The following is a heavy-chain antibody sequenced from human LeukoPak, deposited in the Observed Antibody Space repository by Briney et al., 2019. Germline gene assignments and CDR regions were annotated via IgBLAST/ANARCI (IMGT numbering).Heavy chain of an antibody. D-gene: IGHD2-2*01. V-gene: IGHV3-21*01. CDR3: ARSLGSCSTTTCYDNWFDP. J-gene: IGHJ5*02. CDR2: ISSSGVYI. CDR1: GFTFSSYR. Sequence: GSLRLSCAASGFTFSSYRMNWVRQAPGKGLEWVSSISSSGVYIYYADSLKGRFTISRDNAKDSLYLQMNSLRAEDTAVYYCARSLGSCSTTTCYDNWFDPWGQGTLVTVPS.